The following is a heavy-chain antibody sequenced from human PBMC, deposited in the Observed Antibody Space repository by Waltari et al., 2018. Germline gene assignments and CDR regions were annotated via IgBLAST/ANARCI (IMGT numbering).Heavy chain of an antibody. Sequence: QVQLVQSGAEVKKPGASVKVSCKASGSTFTSYALHWVRPPPGQRLEWMGWINAGNGNTKYSQKFQGRVTITRDTSASTAYMELSSLRSEDTAVYYCARDFRGAYCGGDCYSVWGQGTLVTVSS. CDR1: GSTFTSYA. V-gene: IGHV1-3*01. D-gene: IGHD2-21*01. J-gene: IGHJ4*02. CDR2: INAGNGNT. CDR3: ARDFRGAYCGGDCYSV.